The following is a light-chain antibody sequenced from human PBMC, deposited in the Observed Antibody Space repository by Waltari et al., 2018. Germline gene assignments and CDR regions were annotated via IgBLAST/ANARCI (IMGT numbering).Light chain of an antibody. J-gene: IGLJ1*01. V-gene: IGLV2-14*01. CDR1: SSDVGAYDH. CDR2: AAV. CDR3: YSYTGRSTPWV. Sequence: QSALTQPASVSGSPGQSIPISCTGTSSDVGAYDHVSWFQQHPGKAPTLIIVAAVNRPAGISTGFSGAMSGNTGSLTMSGRQAEGEADYFCYSYTGRSTPWVFETGTKVTVL.